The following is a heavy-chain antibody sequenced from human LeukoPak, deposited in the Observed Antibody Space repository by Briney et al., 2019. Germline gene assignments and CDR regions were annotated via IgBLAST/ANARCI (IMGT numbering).Heavy chain of an antibody. V-gene: IGHV3-21*01. J-gene: IGHJ5*02. D-gene: IGHD2-15*01. Sequence: GGSLRLSCAASGFTFSSYIMNWVRQAPGKGLEWVSSISSSNIYIYYADSVKGRFTISRVNAKNSLYLQMNSLRAEDTAVYYCARGGYCSGGSCYTPYNWFDPWGQGTLVTVSS. CDR1: GFTFSSYI. CDR2: ISSSNIYI. CDR3: ARGGYCSGGSCYTPYNWFDP.